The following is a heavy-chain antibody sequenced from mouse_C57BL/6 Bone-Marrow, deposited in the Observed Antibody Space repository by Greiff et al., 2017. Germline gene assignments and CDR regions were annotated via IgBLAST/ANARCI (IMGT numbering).Heavy chain of an antibody. D-gene: IGHD5-1*01. J-gene: IGHJ4*01. CDR3: AREEYLDY. Sequence: EVQLVESGGGLVKPGGSLKLSCAASGFTFSSYAMSWVRQTPDKRLEWVATISNGGSYTYYPDNVKGRFTIDRDNAKNNLYLQMSHLKSEDTAMXYCAREEYLDYWGQGTTVTVSS. CDR2: ISNGGSYT. V-gene: IGHV5-4*01. CDR1: GFTFSSYA.